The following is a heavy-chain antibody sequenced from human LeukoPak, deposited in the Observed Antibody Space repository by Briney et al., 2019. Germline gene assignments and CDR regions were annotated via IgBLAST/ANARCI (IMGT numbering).Heavy chain of an antibody. V-gene: IGHV3-30*18. J-gene: IGHJ4*02. CDR2: ISYDGSNK. D-gene: IGHD6-13*01. CDR1: GFTFSGYG. CDR3: AKDMYSSSWYYFDY. Sequence: GGSLRLSCAASGFTFSGYGMHWVRQAPGKGLEWVAVISYDGSNKYYADSVKGRFTISRDNSKNTLYLQMNSLRAEDTAVYYCAKDMYSSSWYYFDYWGQGTLVTVSS.